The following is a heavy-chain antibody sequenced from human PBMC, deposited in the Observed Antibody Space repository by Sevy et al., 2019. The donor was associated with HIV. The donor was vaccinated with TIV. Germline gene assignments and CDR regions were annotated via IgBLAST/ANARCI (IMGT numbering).Heavy chain of an antibody. CDR1: GFTVSSNY. D-gene: IGHD3-22*01. CDR2: IYSGGST. J-gene: IGHJ4*02. Sequence: GGSLRLSCAASGFTVSSNYMSWVRQAPGKGLEWVSVIYSGGSTNYADSVKGRFTISRDNSKNTLYLQMNSLRAEDTAVYYCARAVIGRYYYDSSGYYYDYWGQGTLVTVSS. V-gene: IGHV3-53*01. CDR3: ARAVIGRYYYDSSGYYYDY.